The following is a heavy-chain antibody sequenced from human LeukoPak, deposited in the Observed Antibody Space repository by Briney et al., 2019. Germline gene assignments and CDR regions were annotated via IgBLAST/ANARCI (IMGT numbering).Heavy chain of an antibody. Sequence: PGGSLRVSCAASGFTFSDYYMSWIRQAPGKGLEWVSAISGSGGSTYYADSVKGRFTISRDNSKNTLYLQMNSLRAEDTAVYYCAKIAETSGIYGQGYDYWGQGTLVTVSS. CDR1: GFTFSDYY. CDR3: AKIAETSGIYGQGYDY. CDR2: ISGSGGST. J-gene: IGHJ4*02. V-gene: IGHV3-23*01. D-gene: IGHD1-26*01.